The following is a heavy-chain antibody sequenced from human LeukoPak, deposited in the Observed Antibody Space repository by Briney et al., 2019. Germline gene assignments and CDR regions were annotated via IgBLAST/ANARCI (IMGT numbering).Heavy chain of an antibody. CDR3: ARVDCGGDCSFDY. Sequence: PGGSLRLSCAASGFTFSSYSMNWVRQAPGKGLEWVSSISSSSSYIYYADSVKGRFTISRDNAKNSLYLQMNSLRAEDTAVYYCARVDCGGDCSFDYWGQGTLVTVSS. CDR2: ISSSSSYI. D-gene: IGHD2-21*02. J-gene: IGHJ4*02. V-gene: IGHV3-21*01. CDR1: GFTFSSYS.